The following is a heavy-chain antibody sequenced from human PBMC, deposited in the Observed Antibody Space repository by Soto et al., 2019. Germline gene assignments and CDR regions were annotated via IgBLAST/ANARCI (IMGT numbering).Heavy chain of an antibody. J-gene: IGHJ5*02. D-gene: IGHD6-19*01. V-gene: IGHV4-34*01. CDR1: GGSFSGYY. CDR2: INHSGST. Sequence: SETLSFTCAVYGGSFSGYYWSLIRQPPGKGLEWIREINHSGSTNYKPSLKSRVTISVDTSKNQLSPKLSSVTAADTAVYYCARGLLLTGGWYSPWGQG. CDR3: ARGLLLTGGWYSP.